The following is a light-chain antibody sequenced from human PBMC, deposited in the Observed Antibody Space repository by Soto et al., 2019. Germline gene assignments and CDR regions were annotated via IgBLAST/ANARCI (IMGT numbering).Light chain of an antibody. CDR2: GAS. J-gene: IGKJ1*01. CDR3: QQYNNWPPGT. Sequence: EMVMTQSPATLSVSPGERATLSCRASHSVRNDLAWYQHRPGQAPRLLIYGASTRATGIPGRFSGSGSGTEFTLTISSLQSKDFAVYYCQQYNNWPPGTFGRGTKVEIK. CDR1: HSVRND. V-gene: IGKV3-15*01.